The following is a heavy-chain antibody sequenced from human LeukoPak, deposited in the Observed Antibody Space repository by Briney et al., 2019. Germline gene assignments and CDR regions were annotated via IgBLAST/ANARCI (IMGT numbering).Heavy chain of an antibody. D-gene: IGHD1-26*01. J-gene: IGHJ1*01. V-gene: IGHV3-23*01. CDR3: AKRVVVGATSPYSDFQD. CDR2: ISGSGGST. Sequence: GGSLRLSCAASGFTFSSYAMSWVRQAPGKGLEWVSAISGSGGSTYYAGSVKGRFSISRDNSKNTLYLQMDSLRAEDTALYYCAKRVVVGATSPYSDFQDWGQGTLVTVSS. CDR1: GFTFSSYA.